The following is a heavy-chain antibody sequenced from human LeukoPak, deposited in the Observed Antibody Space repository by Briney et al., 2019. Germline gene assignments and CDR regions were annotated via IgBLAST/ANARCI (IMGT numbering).Heavy chain of an antibody. J-gene: IGHJ3*02. CDR2: IIPIFGTA. CDR3: ARLGEGDAFDI. CDR1: RGTFSSYA. V-gene: IGHV1-69*06. Sequence: SVTVSRQASRGTFSSYAISWLRQAPAKGLAGMGRIIPIFGTANYAQKFQGRVTITAEKSTSTDYMELSSLRSEDTAVYYCARLGEGDAFDIWGQGTMVTVSS. D-gene: IGHD3-10*01.